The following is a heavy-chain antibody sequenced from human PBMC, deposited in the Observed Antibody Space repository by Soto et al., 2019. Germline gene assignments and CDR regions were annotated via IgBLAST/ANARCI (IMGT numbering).Heavy chain of an antibody. CDR1: GFTFSSYG. Sequence: XGCLRLSCAASGFTFSSYGKHWVRQAPGKGLEWVAVIWYDGSNKYYADSVKGRFTISRDNSKNTLYLQMNSLRAEDTAVYYCARDSLGYCSGGSCYSDFYYYYGMDVWGQGTTVTVSS. CDR2: IWYDGSNK. CDR3: ARDSLGYCSGGSCYSDFYYYYGMDV. V-gene: IGHV3-33*01. J-gene: IGHJ6*02. D-gene: IGHD2-15*01.